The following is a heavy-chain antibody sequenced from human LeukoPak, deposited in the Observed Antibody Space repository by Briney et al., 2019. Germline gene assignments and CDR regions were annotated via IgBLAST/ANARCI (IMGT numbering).Heavy chain of an antibody. CDR3: ARVGGGSGWYDVDY. CDR1: GYTFTGYY. D-gene: IGHD6-19*01. Sequence: ASVKVSCKASGYTFTGYYMHWVRQAPGQGLEWMGWINPNSGGTTYAQKFQGRVTMTRDTSISTAYMELSRLRSDDTAVYYCARVGGGSGWYDVDYWGQGTLVTVSS. CDR2: INPNSGGT. J-gene: IGHJ4*02. V-gene: IGHV1-2*02.